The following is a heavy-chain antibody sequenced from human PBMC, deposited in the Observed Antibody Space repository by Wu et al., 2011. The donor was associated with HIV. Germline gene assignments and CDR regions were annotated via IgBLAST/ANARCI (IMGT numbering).Heavy chain of an antibody. D-gene: IGHD6-19*01. CDR2: IIPISGTT. J-gene: IGHJ4*02. CDR1: GGTFNSYA. Sequence: QVQPVQSGAEVKKPGSSVKVSCKASGGTFNSYAISWVRQAPGQGLEWMGRIIPISGTTNYAQKFQGRVTITADESTSTAYMGLSSLRSEDTAVYYCASTYIGYSSGWYYFHYWGQGTLVTVSS. V-gene: IGHV1-69*15. CDR3: ASTYIGYSSGWYYFHY.